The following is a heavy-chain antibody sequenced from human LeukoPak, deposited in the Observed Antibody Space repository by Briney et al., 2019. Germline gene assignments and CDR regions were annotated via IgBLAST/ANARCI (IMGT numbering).Heavy chain of an antibody. D-gene: IGHD3-3*01. CDR1: GFTFSSYW. J-gene: IGHJ6*02. V-gene: IGHV3-7*01. CDR2: INQGGSEK. CDR3: AKERYYDFWSGFIYGMDV. Sequence: GGSLRLSCAASGFTFSSYWMSWVRQAPEKGLEWVANINQGGSEKYYADSVKGRFTISRDNSKNTLYLQMNSLRAEDTAVYYCAKERYYDFWSGFIYGMDVWGQGTTVTVSS.